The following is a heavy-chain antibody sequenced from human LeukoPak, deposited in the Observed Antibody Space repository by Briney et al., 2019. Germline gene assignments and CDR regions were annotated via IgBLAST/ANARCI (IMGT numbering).Heavy chain of an antibody. J-gene: IGHJ4*02. CDR1: GGTFCSYA. CDR3: ARGEVVTYFDY. Sequence: ASVKVSCKASGGTFCSYAISWVRQAPGQGLEWMGGIIPIFGTANYAQKFQGRVTITADESTSTAYMELSSLRSEDTAVYYCARGEVVTYFDYWGQGTLVTVSS. V-gene: IGHV1-69*13. CDR2: IIPIFGTA. D-gene: IGHD4-23*01.